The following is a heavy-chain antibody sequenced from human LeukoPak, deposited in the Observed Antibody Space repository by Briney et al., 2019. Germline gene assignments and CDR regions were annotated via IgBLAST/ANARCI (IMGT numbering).Heavy chain of an antibody. J-gene: IGHJ4*02. Sequence: ASVKVSCKASGYTFTGYGISWVRQAPGQGLEWMGWISAYNGNTNYAQKLQGRVTMTTDTSTSTAHMELRSLRSDDTAVYYCARRGMARDFDYWGQGTLVTVSS. V-gene: IGHV1-18*01. CDR3: ARRGMARDFDY. D-gene: IGHD6-13*01. CDR1: GYTFTGYG. CDR2: ISAYNGNT.